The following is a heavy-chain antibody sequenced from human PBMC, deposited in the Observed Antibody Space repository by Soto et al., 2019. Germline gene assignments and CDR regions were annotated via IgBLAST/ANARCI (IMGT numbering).Heavy chain of an antibody. CDR1: GGTFSSYA. V-gene: IGHV1-69*13. D-gene: IGHD3-3*01. CDR3: ARKKDFWSGTYYYGMDV. CDR2: IIPIFGTA. J-gene: IGHJ6*02. Sequence: SVKVSCKASGGTFSSYAISWVRQAPGQGLERMGGIIPIFGTANYAQKFQGRVTITADESTSTAYMELSSLRSEDTAVYYCARKKDFWSGTYYYGMDVWGQGTTVTVSS.